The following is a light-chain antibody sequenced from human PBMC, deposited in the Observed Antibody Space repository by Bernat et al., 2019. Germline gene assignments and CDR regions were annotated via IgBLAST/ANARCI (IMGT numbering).Light chain of an antibody. CDR2: GAS. CDR3: QQYVNWPPLT. CDR1: QSVDRN. J-gene: IGKJ4*01. Sequence: EIVMTQSPATLSVSPGERATLSCRASQSVDRNLAWYQQKSGQPPRLLIYGASTRATDVPARFSGSGSGTEFTLTISSLQSEDFAFSYCQQYVNWPPLTFGGGTRVDIK. V-gene: IGKV3-15*01.